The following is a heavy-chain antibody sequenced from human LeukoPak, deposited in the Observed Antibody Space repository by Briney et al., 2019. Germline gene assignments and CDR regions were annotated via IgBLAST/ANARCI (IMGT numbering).Heavy chain of an antibody. J-gene: IGHJ4*02. D-gene: IGHD3-22*01. V-gene: IGHV3-74*01. CDR2: INNGGTTT. CDR3: AKLTDYYDSSGYRYYFDY. Sequence: PGGSLRLSCAASGFTFSSSWMYWVRQAPGKGLVWVSRINNGGTTTTDADSVKGRFTISRDNAKNMLYLQMNSLRAEDTAVYYCAKLTDYYDSSGYRYYFDYWGQGTLVTVSS. CDR1: GFTFSSSW.